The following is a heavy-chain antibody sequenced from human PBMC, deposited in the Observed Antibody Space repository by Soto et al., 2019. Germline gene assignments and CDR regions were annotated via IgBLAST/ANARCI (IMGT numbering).Heavy chain of an antibody. V-gene: IGHV3-15*01. CDR1: GFTLTNAW. D-gene: IGHD3-16*01. J-gene: IGHJ4*02. Sequence: EVQLVESGGGLVKPGGSLTLSCAASGFTLTNAWMSWVRQAPGKGLEWVGRVKSRTDGGTTDYAAPVKGRFTISRDDSRNTLYLQMNSLKTEDTAVYYCATASLSGPTWGQGPLVTVSS. CDR2: VKSRTDGGTT. CDR3: ATASLSGPT.